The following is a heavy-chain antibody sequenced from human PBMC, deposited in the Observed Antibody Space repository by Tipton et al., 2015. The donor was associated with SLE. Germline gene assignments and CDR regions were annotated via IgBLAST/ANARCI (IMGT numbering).Heavy chain of an antibody. Sequence: RSLRLSCAASGFTFSSYGMHWVRQAPGKGLEWVAVIWYDGSNKYYADSVKGRFTISRDNSKNTLYLQMNSLRAEDTAVYYCARGQWLASFDYWGQGTLVTVSS. CDR3: ARGQWLASFDY. CDR1: GFTFSSYG. D-gene: IGHD6-19*01. V-gene: IGHV3-33*01. CDR2: IWYDGSNK. J-gene: IGHJ4*02.